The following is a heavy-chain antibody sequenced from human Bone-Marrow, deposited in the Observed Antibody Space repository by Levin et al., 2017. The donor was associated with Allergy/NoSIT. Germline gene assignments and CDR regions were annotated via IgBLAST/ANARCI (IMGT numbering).Heavy chain of an antibody. D-gene: IGHD5-24*01. CDR3: AGGEVNKMGFDY. V-gene: IGHV3-66*02. CDR1: GFTVSSHY. J-gene: IGHJ4*02. CDR2: IYSGGST. Sequence: GESLKISCAASGFTVSSHYMSWVRQAPGKGLEWVSVIYSGGSTYYADPVKGRFTISRDNSKNTLYLQMNSLRAEDTAVYYCAGGEVNKMGFDYWGQGTLVTVSS.